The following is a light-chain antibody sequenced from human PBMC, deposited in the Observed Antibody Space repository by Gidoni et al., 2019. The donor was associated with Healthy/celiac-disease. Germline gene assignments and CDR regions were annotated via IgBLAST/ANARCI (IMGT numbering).Light chain of an antibody. J-gene: IGLJ2*01. V-gene: IGLV1-40*01. CDR3: QSYDSSLSGFVV. CDR2: GHS. Sequence: QSLPTQPPPVSGAPGQRVTISCTGSSTNIGAGDDLHWYQHLHGTAPKLLIYGHSNRPSGVPDRFSGSKSGTSASLAITGLQAEDEADYYCQSYDSSLSGFVVFGGGTKLTVL. CDR1: STNIGAGDD.